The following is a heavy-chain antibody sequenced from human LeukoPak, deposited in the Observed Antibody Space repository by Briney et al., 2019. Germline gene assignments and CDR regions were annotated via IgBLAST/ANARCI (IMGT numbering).Heavy chain of an antibody. D-gene: IGHD3-3*01. J-gene: IGHJ4*02. CDR1: GFTFSSYA. V-gene: IGHV3-30-3*01. CDR2: ISYDGSNK. Sequence: GGSLRLSCAASGFTFSSYAMHWVRQAPGKGLEWVAVISYDGSNKYCADSVKGRFTISRDNSKNTLYLQMNSLRAEDTAVYYCARVFPRITIFGVPAYWGQGTLVTVSS. CDR3: ARVFPRITIFGVPAY.